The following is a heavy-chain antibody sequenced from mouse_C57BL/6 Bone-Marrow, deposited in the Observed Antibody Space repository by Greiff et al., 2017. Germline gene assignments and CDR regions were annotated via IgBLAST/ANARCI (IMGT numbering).Heavy chain of an antibody. V-gene: IGHV1-50*01. J-gene: IGHJ1*03. CDR2: IDPSDSYT. CDR1: GYTFTSYW. Sequence: QVQLQQPGAELVKPGASVKLSCTASGYTFTSYWMQWVKQRPGQGLEWIGEIDPSDSYTNYTQKFKGKATLTVDTSSSTAYMQLSSLTSEDSAVYYCAVNRDLWYFDVWGTGTTVTVSS. CDR3: AVNRDLWYFDV. D-gene: IGHD4-1*01.